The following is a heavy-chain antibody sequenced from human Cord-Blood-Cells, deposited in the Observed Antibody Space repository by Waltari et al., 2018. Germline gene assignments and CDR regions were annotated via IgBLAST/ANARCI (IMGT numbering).Heavy chain of an antibody. Sequence: QVQLVESGGGVVQPGRSLRLSCAASGFTFSSYAMHWVRQAPGKGLEWVAVRSYEGSNKYYADSVKGRFTISRDNSKNTLYLQMNSLRAEDTAVYYCARDSSNYFDYWGQGTLVTVSS. CDR1: GFTFSSYA. V-gene: IGHV3-30-3*01. CDR2: RSYEGSNK. CDR3: ARDSSNYFDY. D-gene: IGHD4-4*01. J-gene: IGHJ4*02.